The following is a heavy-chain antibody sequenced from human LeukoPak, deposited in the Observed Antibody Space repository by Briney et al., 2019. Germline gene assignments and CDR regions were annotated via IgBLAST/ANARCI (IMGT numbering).Heavy chain of an antibody. V-gene: IGHV4-59*08. Sequence: SETLSLTCTVSGGSISSYYWSWIRQPPGKGLEWIGYIYYSGSTNYNPSLKSRVTISVDTSKNQFSLKLSSVTAADTAVYYCARLYYYGSGKSWFDPWGQGTLVTVSS. CDR1: GGSISSYY. D-gene: IGHD3-10*01. CDR2: IYYSGST. CDR3: ARLYYYGSGKSWFDP. J-gene: IGHJ5*02.